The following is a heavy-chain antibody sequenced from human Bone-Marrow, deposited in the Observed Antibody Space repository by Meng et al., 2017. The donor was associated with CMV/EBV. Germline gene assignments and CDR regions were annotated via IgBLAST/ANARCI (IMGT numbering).Heavy chain of an antibody. Sequence: SETLSLTCTVSGGSVSSGSYYWSWIRQPPGKGLEWIGYIYYSGSTNYNPSLKSRVTISVDTSKNQFSLKLSSVTAADTAVYYCAREQGRCCSSTSCYKEIYYYYYGMAVWGQGTTVTVSS. CDR1: GGSVSSGSYY. D-gene: IGHD2-2*02. J-gene: IGHJ6*02. CDR3: AREQGRCCSSTSCYKEIYYYYYGMAV. V-gene: IGHV4-61*01. CDR2: IYYSGST.